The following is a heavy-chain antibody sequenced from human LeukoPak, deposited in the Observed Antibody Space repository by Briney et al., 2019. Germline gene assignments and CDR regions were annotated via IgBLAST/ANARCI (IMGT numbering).Heavy chain of an antibody. CDR1: GFTFSSYG. Sequence: GGSLRLSCAASGFTFSSYGMHWVRQAPGKGLEWVAFIRYDGSNKYYADSVKGRFTISRDNSKNTLYLQMNSLRAEDTAVYYCARRVATDWYFDLWGRGTLVTVSS. V-gene: IGHV3-30*02. J-gene: IGHJ2*01. D-gene: IGHD5-12*01. CDR3: ARRVATDWYFDL. CDR2: IRYDGSNK.